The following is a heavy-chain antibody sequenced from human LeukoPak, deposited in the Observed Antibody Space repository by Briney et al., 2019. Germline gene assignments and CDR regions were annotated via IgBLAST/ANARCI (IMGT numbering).Heavy chain of an antibody. J-gene: IGHJ4*02. CDR1: GGSFSGYY. V-gene: IGHV4-34*01. CDR3: AKGPWGRGVPQAFDY. Sequence: SETLSLTCAVYGGSFSGYYWSWIRQPPGKGLEWIGEINHSGSTNYNPSLKSRVTISVDTSKNQFSLKLSSVTAADTAVYYCAKGPWGRGVPQAFDYWGQGTLVTVSS. CDR2: INHSGST. D-gene: IGHD3-10*01.